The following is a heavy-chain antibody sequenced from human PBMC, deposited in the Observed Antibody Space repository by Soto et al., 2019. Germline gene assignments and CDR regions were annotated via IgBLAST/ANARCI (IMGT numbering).Heavy chain of an antibody. CDR2: INAYNGNA. V-gene: IGHV1-3*01. J-gene: IGHJ4*02. CDR3: EKEGEHSSGWANFDY. D-gene: IGHD6-19*01. CDR1: GHTFTDYG. Sequence: ASVKVSCKASGHTFTDYGIHWVHQVSGQRLEWMGWINAYNGNARFSQKFQGRVTITRDTSASTAYMELSSLRSEDTAVYYCEKEGEHSSGWANFDYWGQGTLVTVSS.